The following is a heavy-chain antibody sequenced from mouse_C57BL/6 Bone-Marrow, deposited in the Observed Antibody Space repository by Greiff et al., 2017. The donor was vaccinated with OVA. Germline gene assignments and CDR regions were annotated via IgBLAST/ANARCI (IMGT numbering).Heavy chain of an antibody. Sequence: QVQLQQPGAELVRPGTSVKLSCKASGYTFTSYWMHWVKQRPGQGLEWIGVIDPSDSYTNYNQKFKGKATLTVDTSSSTAYMQLSSLTSEDSAVYYWALLDYFDYWGQGTTLTVSS. CDR2: IDPSDSYT. V-gene: IGHV1-59*01. J-gene: IGHJ2*01. CDR1: GYTFTSYW. CDR3: ALLDYFDY.